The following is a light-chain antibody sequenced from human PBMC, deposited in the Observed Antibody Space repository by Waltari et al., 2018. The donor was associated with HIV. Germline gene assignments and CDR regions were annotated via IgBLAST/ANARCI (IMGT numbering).Light chain of an antibody. V-gene: IGLV1-40*01. J-gene: IGLJ2*01. CDR2: SDI. CDR3: QSYDSSLRASV. CDR1: RSHIGAGYF. Sequence: QSALTQPPSVSGAPGQRVTISCTGNRSHIGAGYFEHWYQHLPGTAPKLLVYSDINRPSGVPDRFSGSKSGTSASLVITGLQAEDEADYYCQSYDSSLRASVFGGGTKLTVL.